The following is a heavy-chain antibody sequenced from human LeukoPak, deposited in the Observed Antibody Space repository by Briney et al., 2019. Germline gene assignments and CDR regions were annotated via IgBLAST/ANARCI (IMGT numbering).Heavy chain of an antibody. Sequence: GASVKISCKVSGYTFTGYYMHWVRQAPGQGLEWMGWINPNSGGTNYAQKFQGRVTMTRDTSISTAYMELSRLRSDDTAVYYCARGPLTYYYGSGSYRPPPIDYWGQGTLVTVSS. CDR1: GYTFTGYY. CDR3: ARGPLTYYYGSGSYRPPPIDY. D-gene: IGHD3-10*01. V-gene: IGHV1-2*02. J-gene: IGHJ4*02. CDR2: INPNSGGT.